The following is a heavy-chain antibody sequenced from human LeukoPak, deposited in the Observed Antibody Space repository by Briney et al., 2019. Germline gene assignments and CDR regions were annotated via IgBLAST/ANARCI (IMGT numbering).Heavy chain of an antibody. Sequence: GGSLRLSYAASGFTFSSYAMHWVRQAPGKGLEWVAVISYDGSNKYYADSVKGRFTISRDNSKNTLYLQMNSLRAEDTAVYYCARDRDSSSWYFAYYYMDVWGKGTTVTVSS. CDR1: GFTFSSYA. CDR3: ARDRDSSSWYFAYYYMDV. J-gene: IGHJ6*03. D-gene: IGHD6-13*01. CDR2: ISYDGSNK. V-gene: IGHV3-30-3*01.